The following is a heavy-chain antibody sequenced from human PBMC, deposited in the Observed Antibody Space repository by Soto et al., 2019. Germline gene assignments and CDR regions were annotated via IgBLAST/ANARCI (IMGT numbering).Heavy chain of an antibody. CDR3: ARTFDYYGMDV. J-gene: IGHJ6*02. V-gene: IGHV4-38-2*01. CDR1: GYSIGSGYY. Sequence: SETLSLTCAVSGYSIGSGYYWAWIRQSPGKGLEWIGSIYHAGSVYYNPSLNGRVALSMDTSKNHFSLKLTSVTAADTAVYYCARTFDYYGMDVWGQGTTVTVAS. CDR2: IYHAGSV.